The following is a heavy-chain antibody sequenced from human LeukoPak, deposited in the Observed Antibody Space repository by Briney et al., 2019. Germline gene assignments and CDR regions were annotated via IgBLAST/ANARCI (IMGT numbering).Heavy chain of an antibody. CDR2: IKQDGSKK. CDR3: ARDKIVGATNFDY. V-gene: IGHV3-7*01. CDR1: GFPFSSYR. Sequence: GGSLRLSCVASGFPFSSYRMTWVRQAPGKGLEWVANIKQDGSKKYYVDSVKGRFTISRDNAKNSLYLQMNSLRAEDTAVYYCARDKIVGATNFDYWGQGTLVTVSS. J-gene: IGHJ4*02. D-gene: IGHD1-26*01.